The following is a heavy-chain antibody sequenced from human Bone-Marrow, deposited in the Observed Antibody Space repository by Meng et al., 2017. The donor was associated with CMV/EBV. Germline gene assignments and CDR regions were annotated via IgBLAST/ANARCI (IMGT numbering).Heavy chain of an antibody. Sequence: GESLKISCAASGFTVSSNYMSWVRQAPGKGLEWVSVIYSGGSSTYYADSVKGRFTISRDNSKNTLYLQMNSLRAEDTAVYYCAKDMHCSSTSCYGMDVWGQGTTVTVSS. CDR1: GFTVSSNY. CDR2: IYSGGSST. CDR3: AKDMHCSSTSCYGMDV. V-gene: IGHV3-23*03. J-gene: IGHJ6*02. D-gene: IGHD2-2*01.